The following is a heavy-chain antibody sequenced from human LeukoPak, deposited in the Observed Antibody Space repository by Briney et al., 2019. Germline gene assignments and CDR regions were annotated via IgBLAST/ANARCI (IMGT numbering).Heavy chain of an antibody. CDR3: AKGWGLLWFGEGYYFDY. J-gene: IGHJ4*02. CDR1: GFTFSSYG. CDR2: IRYDGSNK. V-gene: IGHV3-30*02. Sequence: GSLRLSCAASGFTFSSYGMHWVRQAPGKGLEWVAFIRYDGSNKYHADSVKGRFTISRDNSKNTLYLQMNSLRAEDTAVYYCAKGWGLLWFGEGYYFDYWGQGTLVTVSS. D-gene: IGHD3-10*01.